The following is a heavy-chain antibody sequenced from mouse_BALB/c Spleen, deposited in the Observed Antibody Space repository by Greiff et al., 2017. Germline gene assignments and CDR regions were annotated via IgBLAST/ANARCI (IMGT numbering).Heavy chain of an antibody. D-gene: IGHD2-12*01. V-gene: IGHV5-6-4*01. J-gene: IGHJ2*01. CDR1: GFTFSSYT. Sequence: EVKVVESGGGLVKPGGSLKLSCAASGFTFSSYTMSWVRQTPEKRLEWVATISSGGSYTYYPDSVKGRFTISRDNAKNTLYLQMSSLKSEDTAMYYCTRGGSYNYFDYWGQGTTLTVSS. CDR2: ISSGGSYT. CDR3: TRGGSYNYFDY.